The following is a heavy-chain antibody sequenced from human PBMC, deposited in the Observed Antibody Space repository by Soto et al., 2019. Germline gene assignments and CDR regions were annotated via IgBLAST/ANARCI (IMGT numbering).Heavy chain of an antibody. J-gene: IGHJ6*02. CDR1: GYGFASYG. CDR2: ISAYNGNT. V-gene: IGHV1-18*01. D-gene: IGHD3-22*01. CDR3: VRGYYDSSGYYYGMDV. Sequence: APVEVSSEASGYGFASYGRRWARQAPGQGLEWMGWISAYNGNTNYAQKLQGRVTMTTDTSTSTAYMELRSLRSDDTAVYYCVRGYYDSSGYYYGMDVWGQGTTVTVSS.